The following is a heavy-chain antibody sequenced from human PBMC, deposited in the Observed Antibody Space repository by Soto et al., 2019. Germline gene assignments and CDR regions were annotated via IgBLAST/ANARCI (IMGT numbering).Heavy chain of an antibody. CDR2: INPNSGNT. Sequence: ASVKVSCKASGYTFTSYDINWVRQATGQGLEWMGWINPNSGNTNYAQKFQGRVTMTRNTSISTAYMELSRLRSDDTAVYYCARGGTIGVNYYYGMDVWGQGTTVTVSS. D-gene: IGHD3-10*01. CDR1: GYTFTSYD. V-gene: IGHV1-8*01. J-gene: IGHJ6*02. CDR3: ARGGTIGVNYYYGMDV.